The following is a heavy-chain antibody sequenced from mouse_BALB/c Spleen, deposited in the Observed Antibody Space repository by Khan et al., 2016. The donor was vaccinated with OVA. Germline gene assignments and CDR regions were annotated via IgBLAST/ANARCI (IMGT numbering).Heavy chain of an antibody. Sequence: EVKLLESGPGLVKPSQSLSLTCTVTGYSITSDYAWNWIQQFPGNKLEWMGYISSSGSTNYNPALKSRISITRDTSKNQFLLQLNSVTTEDTATYYCARDGSRYNYAMDYWGQGTSVTVSS. CDR3: ARDGSRYNYAMDY. D-gene: IGHD2-3*01. CDR1: GYSITSDYA. J-gene: IGHJ4*01. V-gene: IGHV3-2*02. CDR2: ISSSGST.